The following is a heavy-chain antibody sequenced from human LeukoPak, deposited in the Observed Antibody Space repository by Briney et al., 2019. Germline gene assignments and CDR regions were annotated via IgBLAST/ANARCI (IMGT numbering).Heavy chain of an antibody. D-gene: IGHD3-3*01. J-gene: IGHJ5*02. CDR1: GGTFSSYA. CDR3: ARDGPYYDFWSASDP. Sequence: ASVTVSCTASGGTFSSYAISWVRQAPGQGLEWMGRINPNSGGTNYAQKFQGRVTMTRDTSISTAYMELSRLRSDDTAVYYCARDGPYYDFWSASDPWGQGTLVTVSS. V-gene: IGHV1-2*06. CDR2: INPNSGGT.